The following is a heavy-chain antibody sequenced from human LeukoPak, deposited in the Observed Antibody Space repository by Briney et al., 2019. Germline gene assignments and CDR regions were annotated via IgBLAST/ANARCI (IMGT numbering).Heavy chain of an antibody. CDR3: TTGGSAIVAGTRAFDI. J-gene: IGHJ3*02. CDR2: IKSEIDGGAT. D-gene: IGHD5-12*01. Sequence: PGGSLRLSCAASGFTFSNTWMNWVRQAPGKGLERVGRIKSEIDGGATDYAAPAQGRFTISRDDSQATLYLQMNSLKTEDAAVYYCTTGGSAIVAGTRAFDIWGQGTMVTVSS. V-gene: IGHV3-15*07. CDR1: GFTFSNTW.